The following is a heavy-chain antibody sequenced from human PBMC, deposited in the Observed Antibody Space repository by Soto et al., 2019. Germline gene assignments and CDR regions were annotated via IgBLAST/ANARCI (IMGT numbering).Heavy chain of an antibody. CDR2: LNPNSGGT. Sequence: QVQLVQSGTEVKMSGASVKVSCKASGYTFTGYYLHWVRQVPGQGLEWMGWLNPNSGGTKLAQKFQGWVTMTRDTAISKAYFQLSRLRADDTAGYYCARDAVTVTTAYCDSWGQGTLVTVSS. CDR1: GYTFTGYY. J-gene: IGHJ4*02. CDR3: ARDAVTVTTAYCDS. V-gene: IGHV1-2*04. D-gene: IGHD4-17*01.